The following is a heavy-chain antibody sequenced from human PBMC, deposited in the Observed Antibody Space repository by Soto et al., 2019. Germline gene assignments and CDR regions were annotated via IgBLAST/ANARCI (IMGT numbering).Heavy chain of an antibody. Sequence: EVQLVESGGGLVQPGGSLRLSCAASGFTVSTKYMSWVRQAPGKGLEWVSVIYSGGSTFYADSVRGRFTISRDNSKNTVNLQINSLRAEDTAVYYCARDPWAVYYWGQGTLVTVSS. CDR1: GFTVSTKY. CDR2: IYSGGST. CDR3: ARDPWAVYY. D-gene: IGHD3-16*01. J-gene: IGHJ4*02. V-gene: IGHV3-66*01.